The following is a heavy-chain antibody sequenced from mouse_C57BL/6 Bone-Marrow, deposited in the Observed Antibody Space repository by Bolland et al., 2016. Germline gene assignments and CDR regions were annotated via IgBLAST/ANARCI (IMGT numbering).Heavy chain of an antibody. CDR2: GGT. CDR3: ASLGYNPFAY. J-gene: IGHJ2*01. D-gene: IGHD1-2*01. V-gene: IGHV1-53*01. Sequence: GGTNYNEKFKSKATLTVDKSSSTAYMQLSSLTSEDSAVYYCASLGYNPFAYWGQGTT.